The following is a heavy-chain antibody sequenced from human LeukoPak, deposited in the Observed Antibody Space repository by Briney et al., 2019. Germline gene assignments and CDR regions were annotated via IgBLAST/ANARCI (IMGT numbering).Heavy chain of an antibody. CDR1: GFTFSSYW. CDR2: IKQDGSEK. D-gene: IGHD3-3*01. V-gene: IGHV3-7*03. Sequence: GGSLRLSCVASGFTFSSYWMSWVRQTPGKGLEWVANIKQDGSEKNYVDSVKGRFTISRDNAENSLYLQMNSLRVEDRAFYYCAKGRDYDFWSAFDYWGQGALVTVSS. J-gene: IGHJ4*02. CDR3: AKGRDYDFWSAFDY.